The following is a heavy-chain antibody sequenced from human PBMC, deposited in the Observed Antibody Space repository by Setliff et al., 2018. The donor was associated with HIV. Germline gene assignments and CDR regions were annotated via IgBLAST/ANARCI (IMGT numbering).Heavy chain of an antibody. D-gene: IGHD2-15*01. CDR3: ARDRGYCSGASCYGLDY. Sequence: ASVKVSCKASGYILTSYAIHWVRQVPGQGLEWMGWINAGNGDTKYSHKFQGRVSFTRDTSANTAYMELSSLRSEDTAVYYCARDRGYCSGASCYGLDYWGQGTLVTVSS. CDR2: INAGNGDT. CDR1: GYILTSYA. V-gene: IGHV1-3*01. J-gene: IGHJ4*02.